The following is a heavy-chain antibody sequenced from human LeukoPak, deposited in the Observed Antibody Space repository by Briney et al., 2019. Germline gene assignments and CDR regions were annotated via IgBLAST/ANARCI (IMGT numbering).Heavy chain of an antibody. V-gene: IGHV3-30-3*01. CDR2: MSYDGSNK. D-gene: IGHD3-3*01. CDR3: ARAERDAGVFDY. J-gene: IGHJ4*02. Sequence: GGSLRLSCAASGLTFSSYAMHWFRQAPGKGLEWVAFMSYDGSNKYYADSVKGRFTISRDNSKNTLYLQMNSLRADDTAVYYCARAERDAGVFDYWGQGTLVTVSS. CDR1: GLTFSSYA.